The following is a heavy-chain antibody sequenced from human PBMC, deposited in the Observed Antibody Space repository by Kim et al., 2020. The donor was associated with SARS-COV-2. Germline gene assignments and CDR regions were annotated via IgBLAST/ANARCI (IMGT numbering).Heavy chain of an antibody. CDR3: ARGGGRGYSAYDNNWFDS. CDR2: IIPVLGVS. CDR1: TDTFTNYA. V-gene: IGHV1-69*04. Sequence: SVKVSCKASTDTFTNYAITWVRQAPGQELEWMGRIIPVLGVSHYAQKFQGRVTITADKSTSTVHMELSSLRSEDTAVYYCARGGGRGYSAYDNNWFDSWGQGTLVTVSS. J-gene: IGHJ5*01. D-gene: IGHD3-22*01.